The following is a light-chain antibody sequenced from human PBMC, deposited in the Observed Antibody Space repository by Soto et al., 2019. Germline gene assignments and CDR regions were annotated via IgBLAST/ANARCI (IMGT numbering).Light chain of an antibody. CDR3: AAWDDSLNGYV. V-gene: IGLV1-44*01. CDR2: SNN. J-gene: IGLJ1*01. Sequence: QSVLTQPPSASGTPGQRVTISCYGSSSNIGSNTVNWYQQLPGTAPKLLIYSNNQRPSGVPDRFSGSKSGTSASLAISGLQSEDEADYYSAAWDDSLNGYVFGTGTKVTVL. CDR1: SSNIGSNT.